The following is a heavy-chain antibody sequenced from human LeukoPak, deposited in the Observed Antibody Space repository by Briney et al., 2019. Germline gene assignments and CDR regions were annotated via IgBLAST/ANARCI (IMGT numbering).Heavy chain of an antibody. J-gene: IGHJ4*02. V-gene: IGHV3-74*01. Sequence: SGGSLRLSCAASGFTFINYWMHWVRQAPGKGLVWVSRINSDGSSTSYADSVKGRFTISRDNAKSTLYLQMNSLRAEDTAVYYCARVSGDYWAIDYWGQGTLVTVSS. CDR2: INSDGSST. D-gene: IGHD4-17*01. CDR3: ARVSGDYWAIDY. CDR1: GFTFINYW.